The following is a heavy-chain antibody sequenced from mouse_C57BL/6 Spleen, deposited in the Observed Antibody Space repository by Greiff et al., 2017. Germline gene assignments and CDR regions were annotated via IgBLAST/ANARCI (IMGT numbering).Heavy chain of an antibody. V-gene: IGHV5-16*01. CDR3: ARGENYYGSSPGYFDY. D-gene: IGHD1-1*01. CDR2: INYDGSST. J-gene: IGHJ2*01. Sequence: EVHLVESEGGLVQPGSSMKLSCTASGFTFSDYYMAWVRQVPEKGLEWVANINYDGSSTYYLDSLKSRFIISRDNAKNILYLQMSSLKSEDTATYYCARGENYYGSSPGYFDYWGQGTTLTVSS. CDR1: GFTFSDYY.